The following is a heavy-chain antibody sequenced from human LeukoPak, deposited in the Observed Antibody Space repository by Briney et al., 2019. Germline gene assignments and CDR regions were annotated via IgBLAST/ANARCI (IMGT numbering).Heavy chain of an antibody. CDR3: ARLGKTYYMDV. CDR2: LYHSGAA. J-gene: IGHJ6*03. CDR1: GDSISNYY. Sequence: PSETLSLTCTVSGDSISNYYWTWNRQTPGKGLEWIGNLYHSGAADYNPSLKTRVTTSVDTSKDQFSLSLRSSTAADTAVYFCARLGKTYYMDVWGTGTTVTVSS. D-gene: IGHD1/OR15-1a*01. V-gene: IGHV4-59*08.